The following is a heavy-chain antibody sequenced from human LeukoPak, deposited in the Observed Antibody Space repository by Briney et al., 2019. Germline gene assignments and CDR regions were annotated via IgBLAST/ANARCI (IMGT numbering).Heavy chain of an antibody. CDR3: AKVGNSGSYYYYYGMDV. V-gene: IGHV3-30*18. Sequence: GGSLRLSCAASGFTFSSYGMHWVRQAPGKGLEWVAVISYDGSNKYYADSVKGRFTISRDNSKNTLYLQMNSLRAEDTAVYYCAKVGNSGSYYYYYGMDVWGQGTTVTVSS. D-gene: IGHD1-26*01. J-gene: IGHJ6*02. CDR1: GFTFSSYG. CDR2: ISYDGSNK.